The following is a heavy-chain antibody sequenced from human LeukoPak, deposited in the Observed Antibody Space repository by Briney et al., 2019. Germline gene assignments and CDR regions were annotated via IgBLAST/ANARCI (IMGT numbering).Heavy chain of an antibody. Sequence: ASVKVSCKAFGYTFTSNYIHWVRQAPGQGLEWMGIINPSGGITSYAQKFQGRLNVTRDTSTSTVYMDLSSLRSEDTAVYFCARSFRGSSFCPLHLSFDIWGQGTMVAVSS. D-gene: IGHD2-2*01. J-gene: IGHJ3*02. CDR1: GYTFTSNY. V-gene: IGHV1-46*01. CDR3: ARSFRGSSFCPLHLSFDI. CDR2: INPSGGIT.